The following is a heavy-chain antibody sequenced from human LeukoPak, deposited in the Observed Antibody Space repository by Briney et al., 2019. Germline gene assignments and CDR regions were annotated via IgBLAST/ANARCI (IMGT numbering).Heavy chain of an antibody. D-gene: IGHD3-22*01. CDR3: ARARTYSTGYYWGSDF. J-gene: IGHJ4*02. V-gene: IGHV1-46*01. Sequence: GASVKVSCKASGYTFSAYYMHWVRQAPGQGLEWMGIINPSGGTTRHAQNFQGRVTMTRDMSTSTVYMELSSLRPEDTAVYFCARARTYSTGYYWGSDFWGQGTLVTVSS. CDR1: GYTFSAYY. CDR2: INPSGGTT.